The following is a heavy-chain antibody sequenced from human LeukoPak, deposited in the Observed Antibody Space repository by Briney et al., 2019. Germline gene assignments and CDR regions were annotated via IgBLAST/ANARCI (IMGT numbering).Heavy chain of an antibody. J-gene: IGHJ4*02. D-gene: IGHD3-16*01. CDR3: ASSPLGGAPAY. CDR1: GFTFSSYT. CDR2: ISSTSTYI. V-gene: IGHV3-21*01. Sequence: PGGSLRLSCAASGFTFSSYTMNWVRQAPGKGLEWVSSISSTSTYIFYADSVKGRFTISRDNAKNSLSLQMNSLRAEDTAVYYCASSPLGGAPAYWGQGTLVTVSS.